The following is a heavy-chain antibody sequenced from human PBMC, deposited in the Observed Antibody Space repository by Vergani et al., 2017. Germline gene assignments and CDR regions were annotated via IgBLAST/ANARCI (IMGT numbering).Heavy chain of an antibody. CDR3: ARDLGYGSGTNWFDP. CDR2: IIPILGIA. V-gene: IGHV1-69*04. CDR1: GYTFTSYG. D-gene: IGHD3-10*01. Sequence: QVQLVQSGAEVKKPGASVKVSCKASGYTFTSYGISWVRQAPGQGLEWMGRIIPILGIANYAQKFQGRVTITADKSTSTAYMELSSLRSEDTAVYYCARDLGYGSGTNWFDPWGQGTLVTVSS. J-gene: IGHJ5*02.